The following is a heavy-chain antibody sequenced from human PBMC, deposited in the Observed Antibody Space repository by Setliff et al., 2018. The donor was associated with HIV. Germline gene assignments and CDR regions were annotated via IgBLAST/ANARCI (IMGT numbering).Heavy chain of an antibody. D-gene: IGHD3-22*01. CDR2: VSGGSDFI. V-gene: IGHV3-21*01. CDR1: GFTFSNYG. CDR3: ARDRASSGYYARFDH. Sequence: GGSLRLSCAASGFTFSNYGMNWVRQAPGKGPEWVSSVSGGSDFIYYADAMKGRFTISRDNAKKLVYLQMNSLRAEDTAIYYCARDRASSGYYARFDHWGQGTLVTVSS. J-gene: IGHJ4*02.